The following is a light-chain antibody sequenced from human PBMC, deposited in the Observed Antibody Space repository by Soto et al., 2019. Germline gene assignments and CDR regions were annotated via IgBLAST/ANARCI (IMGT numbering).Light chain of an antibody. CDR2: VAS. J-gene: IGKJ1*01. V-gene: IGKV3-20*01. Sequence: EIVLTQSPGTLSLSPGERAALSCRASQSVISSHLGWYQQKPGQAPRLLIYVASSRATGIPDRFSGSGSGTDFTLTISRLEPEDFAVYYCQQYGSSPWTFGQGTKVDIK. CDR3: QQYGSSPWT. CDR1: QSVISSH.